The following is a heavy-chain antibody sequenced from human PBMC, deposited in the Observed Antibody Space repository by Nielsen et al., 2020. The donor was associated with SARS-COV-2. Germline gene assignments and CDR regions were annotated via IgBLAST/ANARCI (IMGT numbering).Heavy chain of an antibody. CDR1: GFTFSSYE. Sequence: GGSLRLSCAASGFTFSSYEMNWVRQAPGKGLEWVSGISWNSGAIVYADSLKGRVTISRDNAKNSLYLQMNSLIAEDTASYYCVKDIGGLHTGTFDLWGRGTLVTVSS. CDR3: VKDIGGLHTGTFDL. V-gene: IGHV3-9*01. J-gene: IGHJ2*01. CDR2: ISWNSGAI. D-gene: IGHD1-26*01.